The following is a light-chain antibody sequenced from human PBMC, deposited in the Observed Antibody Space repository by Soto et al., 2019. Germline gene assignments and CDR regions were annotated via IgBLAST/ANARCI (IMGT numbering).Light chain of an antibody. V-gene: IGKV3-15*01. CDR3: QEYHKLHPIT. CDR2: GAY. Sequence: SPGTXCLAAAYGSPAPCWVSQTVSSKYLAWYKKSPGQAQXLXXXGAYTRVNGIPDRLSGSGSGKDLTLTISSLHSEDSEVHYCQEYHKLHPITFGKGTRL. J-gene: IGKJ5*01. CDR1: QTVSSK.